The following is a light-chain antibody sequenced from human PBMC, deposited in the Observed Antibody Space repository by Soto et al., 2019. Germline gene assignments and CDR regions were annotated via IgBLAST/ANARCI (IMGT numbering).Light chain of an antibody. V-gene: IGKV3-15*01. CDR2: RAS. J-gene: IGKJ5*01. CDR1: QSIHTS. Sequence: TQSPATLSLSPGERATLSCRASQSIHTSLAWYYQKPGQAPRLLIYRASSRAAGLPDRFSGSASEKEFTLTISTLQYEDFAVYYCQQYNKWPITFGQGTRLEI. CDR3: QQYNKWPIT.